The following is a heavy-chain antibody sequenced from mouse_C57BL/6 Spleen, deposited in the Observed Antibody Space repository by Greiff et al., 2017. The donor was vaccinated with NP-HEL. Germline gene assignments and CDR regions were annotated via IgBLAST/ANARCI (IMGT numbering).Heavy chain of an antibody. CDR2: IYPGSGST. V-gene: IGHV1-55*01. CDR3: AKWDSDCVGAMDD. J-gene: IGHJ4*01. Sequence: QVQLQQPGAELVKPGASVKMSCKASGYTFTSYWITWVKQRPGQGLEWIGDIYPGSGSTNYNEKFKSKATLTVDTSSSTAYMQLSSLTSEGSAVYCCAKWDSDCVGAMDDWGQGTSVTVSS. CDR1: GYTFTSYW. D-gene: IGHD2-12*01.